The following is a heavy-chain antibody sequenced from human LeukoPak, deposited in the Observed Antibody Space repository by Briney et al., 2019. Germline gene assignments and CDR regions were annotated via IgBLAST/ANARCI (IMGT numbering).Heavy chain of an antibody. Sequence: GGSLRLSCAASGFTFSSYAMSWVRQAPGKGLEWVSGIDSSGGTTYYAGSVKGRFTISRDYSRNTLYLQMNSLRGEDTAVYYCARGDDSQQRNDALDIWGQGTMVTVSS. CDR3: ARGDDSQQRNDALDI. CDR1: GFTFSSYA. J-gene: IGHJ3*02. CDR2: IDSSGGTT. D-gene: IGHD3-16*01. V-gene: IGHV3-23*01.